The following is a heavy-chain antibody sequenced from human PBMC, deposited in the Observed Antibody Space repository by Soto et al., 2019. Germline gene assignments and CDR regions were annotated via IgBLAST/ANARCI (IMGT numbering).Heavy chain of an antibody. CDR3: AKDRNTAMENYYYGMDV. Sequence: GGSLRLSCAASGFTFSSYCMHWVRQAPGKGLEWVAVISYDGSNKYYADSVKGRFTISRDNSKNTLYLQMNSLRAEDTAVYYCAKDRNTAMENYYYGMDVWGQGTTVTVSS. J-gene: IGHJ6*02. CDR2: ISYDGSNK. V-gene: IGHV3-30*18. D-gene: IGHD5-18*01. CDR1: GFTFSSYC.